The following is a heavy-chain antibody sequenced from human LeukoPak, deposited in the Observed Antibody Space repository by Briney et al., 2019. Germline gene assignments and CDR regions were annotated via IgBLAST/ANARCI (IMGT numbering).Heavy chain of an antibody. J-gene: IGHJ4*02. CDR3: ARGQFWSGYSI. CDR1: GGSINSGNYY. CDR2: IHIGGTT. Sequence: SETLSLTCTVSGGSINSGNYYWSWMRQPAGKGLEWIGRIHIGGTTTQNPSLKSRVTISIDTSKNQFSLRLSSVTAADTAIYYCARGQFWSGYSIWGQGTLVTVSS. D-gene: IGHD3-3*02. V-gene: IGHV4-61*02.